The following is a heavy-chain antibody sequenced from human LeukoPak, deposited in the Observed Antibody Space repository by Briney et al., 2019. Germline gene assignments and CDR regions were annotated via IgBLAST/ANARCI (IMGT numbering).Heavy chain of an antibody. J-gene: IGHJ4*02. CDR1: GFTFSIAW. Sequence: PGGSLRLSCAASGFTFSIAWMSWVRQAPGKGLEWVGRIKSKKNGGTADYAAPVKGRFTISRDDSKDMLYLQINSLKIDDTAVYYCGTGQAGTWHDSFWGQGTLVTVSS. CDR3: GTGQAGTWHDSF. CDR2: IKSKKNGGTA. V-gene: IGHV3-15*01. D-gene: IGHD3-9*01.